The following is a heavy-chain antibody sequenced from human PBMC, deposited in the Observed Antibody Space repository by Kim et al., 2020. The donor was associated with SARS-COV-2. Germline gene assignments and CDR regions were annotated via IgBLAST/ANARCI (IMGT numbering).Heavy chain of an antibody. Sequence: GGSLRLSCAASGFTFSSYAMHWVRQAPGKGLEWVAVISYDGSNKYYADSVKGRFTISRDNSKNTLYLQMNSLRAEDTAVYYCARDTLGELFLYFDYWGQGTLVTVSS. V-gene: IGHV3-30*04. D-gene: IGHD3-10*01. J-gene: IGHJ4*02. CDR3: ARDTLGELFLYFDY. CDR1: GFTFSSYA. CDR2: ISYDGSNK.